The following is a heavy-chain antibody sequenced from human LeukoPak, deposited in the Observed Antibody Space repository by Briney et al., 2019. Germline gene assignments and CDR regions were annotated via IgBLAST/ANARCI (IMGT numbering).Heavy chain of an antibody. CDR3: ARGGWLVK. CDR2: IIPDSGDT. V-gene: IGHV1-2*02. CDR1: GYTFTGYY. D-gene: IGHD6-19*01. J-gene: IGHJ4*02. Sequence: GASAKVSCKASGYTFTGYYIHWVRQAPGQGLEWMGWIIPDSGDTSYAQSFQGRVTMTRDTSISTAFMELNRLRSDDTAVYYCARGGWLVKWGQGTLVTVSS.